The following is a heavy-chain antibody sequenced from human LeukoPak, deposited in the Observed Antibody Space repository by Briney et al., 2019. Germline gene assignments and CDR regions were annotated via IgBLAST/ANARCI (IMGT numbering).Heavy chain of an antibody. D-gene: IGHD1-7*01. CDR3: ARARGRITGTTVPPPDY. J-gene: IGHJ4*02. CDR1: GYTFTGYY. CDR2: INPNSGGT. V-gene: IGHV1-2*02. Sequence: GASVKVSCKASGYTFTGYYMHWVRQAPGQGLEWMGWINPNSGGTNYAQKFQGRVTMTRDTSISTAYMELSRLRSDDTAVYYCARARGRITGTTVPPPDYWGQGTLVTVSS.